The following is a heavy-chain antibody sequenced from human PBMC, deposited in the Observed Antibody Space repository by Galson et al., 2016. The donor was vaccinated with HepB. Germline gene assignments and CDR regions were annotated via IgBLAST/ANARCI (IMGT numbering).Heavy chain of an antibody. Sequence: SLRLSCAASGFTFSSFAMHWVRQAPGQGLEWVAFISYDGNNNYYADSVKGRFTISRDNSQNQLYLQMNSLRAEDTAVYYCARGGRGELDYWGQGTVVTVPS. CDR3: ARGGRGELDY. D-gene: IGHD3-16*01. CDR2: ISYDGNNN. V-gene: IGHV3-30-3*01. J-gene: IGHJ4*02. CDR1: GFTFSSFA.